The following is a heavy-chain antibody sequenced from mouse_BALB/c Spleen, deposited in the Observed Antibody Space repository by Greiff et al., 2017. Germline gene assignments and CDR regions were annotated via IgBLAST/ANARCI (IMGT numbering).Heavy chain of an antibody. CDR1: GFTFSSYA. J-gene: IGHJ3*01. CDR2: ISSGGST. V-gene: IGHV5-6-5*01. Sequence: EVHLVESGGGLVKPGGSLKLSCAASGFTFSSYAMSWVRQTPEKRLEWVASISSGGSTYYPDSVKGRFTISRDNARNMLYLQMSSLRSEDTAMYYCARGRVLLRPAWFAYWGQGTLVTVSA. D-gene: IGHD1-2*01. CDR3: ARGRVLLRPAWFAY.